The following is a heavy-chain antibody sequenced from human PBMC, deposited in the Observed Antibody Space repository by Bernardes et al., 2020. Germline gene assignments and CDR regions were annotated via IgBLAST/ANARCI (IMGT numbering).Heavy chain of an antibody. CDR1: GFTFSSYA. V-gene: IGHV3-23*01. Sequence: GGSLRPSCAASGFTFSSYAMSWVRQAPGKGLEWVATISIDNINTYYADSVKGRFTIPRDNSKHTLYLQLNSLRAEDTAVYYCARRLYYSFDYWGQGTLVTVSS. CDR3: ARRLYYSFDY. D-gene: IGHD3-3*01. J-gene: IGHJ4*02. CDR2: ISIDNINT.